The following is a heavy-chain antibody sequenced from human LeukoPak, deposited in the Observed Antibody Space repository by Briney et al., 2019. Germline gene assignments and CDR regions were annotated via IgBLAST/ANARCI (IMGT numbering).Heavy chain of an antibody. CDR2: ISAYNGNT. D-gene: IGHD6-13*01. CDR1: GYTFTSYG. CDR3: ARARGIAAPGTEMFDY. Sequence: ASVKVSCKASGYTFTSYGISWVRQAPGQGLEWMGWISAYNGNTNYAQKLQGRVTMTTDTSTSTAYMELRSLRSDDTAVYYCARARGIAAPGTEMFDYWGQGTLVTVSS. V-gene: IGHV1-18*01. J-gene: IGHJ4*02.